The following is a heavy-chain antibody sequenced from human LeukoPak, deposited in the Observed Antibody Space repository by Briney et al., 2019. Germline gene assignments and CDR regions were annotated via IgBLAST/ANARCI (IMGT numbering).Heavy chain of an antibody. CDR1: VESFSGYH. J-gene: IGHJ5*02. V-gene: IGHV4-34*01. D-gene: IGHD3-22*01. CDR3: ARGQGVTLIKVGKNWFDP. Sequence: SETLSLTCAVYVESFSGYHWNWIRQTPGKGLEWIGEISDSGTTNINPSLRRRVSLSVDTSKNQFSLDMRSMTAADTGVYYCARGQGVTLIKVGKNWFDPWSQGTPVIVS. CDR2: ISDSGTT.